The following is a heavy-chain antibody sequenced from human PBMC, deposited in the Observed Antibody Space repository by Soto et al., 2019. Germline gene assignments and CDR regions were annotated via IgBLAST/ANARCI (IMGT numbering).Heavy chain of an antibody. V-gene: IGHV3-53*01. CDR1: GFTVRSSY. CDR3: AKGHPTAGFHF. J-gene: IGHJ4*02. CDR2: IYSGGAI. Sequence: GGSLRLSCAASGFTVRSSYMNWVRQAPGKGLEWVSVIYSGGAIYYADSVKGRFTISRDDSKNTVYLQMNSLRDEDTAVFYCAKGHPTAGFHFWGQGTLVTVS.